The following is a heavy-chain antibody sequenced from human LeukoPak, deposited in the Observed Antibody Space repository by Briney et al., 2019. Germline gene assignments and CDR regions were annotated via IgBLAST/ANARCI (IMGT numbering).Heavy chain of an antibody. CDR1: GYTFTSYD. CDR3: ARVVAATAPFDY. Sequence: GASVKVSCKASGYTFTSYDINWVRQATGQGLEWMGWMNPNSGNTGYAQKFQGRVTMTRNTSISTAYMELSSLRSEDTAVYYCARVVAATAPFDYWGQGTLVTVSS. V-gene: IGHV1-8*01. CDR2: MNPNSGNT. D-gene: IGHD6-19*01. J-gene: IGHJ4*02.